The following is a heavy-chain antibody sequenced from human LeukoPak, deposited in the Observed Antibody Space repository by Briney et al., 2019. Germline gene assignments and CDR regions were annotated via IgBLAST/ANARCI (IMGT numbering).Heavy chain of an antibody. CDR1: GYSFSDNW. D-gene: IGHD1-1*01. V-gene: IGHV5-51*01. CDR2: IYSGDSDT. Sequence: GESLKISCKGSGYSFSDNWIGWVRQIPGKGLEWMGIIYSGDSDTRYSPSFQGQVTISADKSISTAYLQWYSLEASDTAIYYCARRRSGSYLDYWGQGTLVTVSS. J-gene: IGHJ4*02. CDR3: ARRRSGSYLDY.